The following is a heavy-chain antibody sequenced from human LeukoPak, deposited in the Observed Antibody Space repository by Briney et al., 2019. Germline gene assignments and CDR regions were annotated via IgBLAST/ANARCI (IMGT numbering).Heavy chain of an antibody. CDR1: GGSISGYY. D-gene: IGHD3-22*01. J-gene: IGHJ5*02. CDR2: INHSGST. V-gene: IGHV4-34*01. Sequence: SETLSLTCTVSGGSISGYYWSRIRQPPGKGLEWIGEINHSGSTNYNPSLKSRVTISVDTSKNPISLKLSSVTAADTAVYYCARIYDSSGYPRGGAFWFDAWGQGTLVTVSS. CDR3: ARIYDSSGYPRGGAFWFDA.